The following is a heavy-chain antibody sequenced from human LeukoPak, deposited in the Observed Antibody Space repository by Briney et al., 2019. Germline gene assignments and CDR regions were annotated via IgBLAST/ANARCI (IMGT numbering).Heavy chain of an antibody. Sequence: SETLSLTCAVYGGSFSGYYWSWIRQPPGKGLEWIGSIYYSGSTYYNPSLKSRVTISVDTSKNQFSLKLSSVTAADTAVYYCARDPPFPLGELSLSPQPSHYWGQGTLVTVSS. D-gene: IGHD3-16*02. J-gene: IGHJ4*02. CDR1: GGSFSGYY. V-gene: IGHV4-34*01. CDR2: IYYSGST. CDR3: ARDPPFPLGELSLSPQPSHY.